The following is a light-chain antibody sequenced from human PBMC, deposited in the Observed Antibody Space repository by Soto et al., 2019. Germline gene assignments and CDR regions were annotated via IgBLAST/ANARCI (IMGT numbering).Light chain of an antibody. V-gene: IGKV1-33*01. CDR2: DAS. J-gene: IGKJ5*01. CDR1: QDISNY. CDR3: QQYDNLPR. Sequence: DIQMTQSPSSLSASVGDRVTITCHASQDISNYLNWYQQKPGKAPKLLIYDASNLETGVPSRFSGSGSGTDFTFTISSLQPEDIATYYCQQYDNLPRIGQGTRLEIK.